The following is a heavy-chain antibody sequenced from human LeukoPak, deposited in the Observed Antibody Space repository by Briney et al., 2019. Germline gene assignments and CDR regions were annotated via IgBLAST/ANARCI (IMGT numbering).Heavy chain of an antibody. Sequence: PGGSLRLSRAASGFTFSSYGMHWVRQAPGKGLEWVAVIWYDESNKYYADSVKGRFTISRDNSKNTLYLQMNSLRAEDTAVYYCAKDRRYYDSSGYFLWGQGTLVTVSS. CDR2: IWYDESNK. D-gene: IGHD3-22*01. J-gene: IGHJ4*02. CDR1: GFTFSSYG. CDR3: AKDRRYYDSSGYFL. V-gene: IGHV3-33*06.